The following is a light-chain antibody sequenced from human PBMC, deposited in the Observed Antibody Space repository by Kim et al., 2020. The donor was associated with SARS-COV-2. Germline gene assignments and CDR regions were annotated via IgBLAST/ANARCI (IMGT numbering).Light chain of an antibody. J-gene: IGKJ1*01. Sequence: GDRVNITCRASQDISRDLNWYQQRPGKAPQLLIYSASSLLSGVASRYTGGGSETEFTLTISSLQPKDIATYYSQQTYSASRTFGQGTKVDSK. CDR1: QDISRD. CDR2: SAS. CDR3: QQTYSASRT. V-gene: IGKV1-39*01.